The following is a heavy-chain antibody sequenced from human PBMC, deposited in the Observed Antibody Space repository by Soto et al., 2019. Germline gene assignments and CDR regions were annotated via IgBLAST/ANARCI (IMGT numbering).Heavy chain of an antibody. Sequence: GGSLRLSCAASGFTFSSYSMNWVRQAPGKGLEWVSSISSSSSYIYYADSVKGRFTISRDNAKNSLYLQMNSLRAEDTAVYYCARAGIAARGTNWFDPWGQGTLVTVSS. CDR2: ISSSSSYI. CDR1: GFTFSSYS. CDR3: ARAGIAARGTNWFDP. J-gene: IGHJ5*02. D-gene: IGHD6-6*01. V-gene: IGHV3-21*01.